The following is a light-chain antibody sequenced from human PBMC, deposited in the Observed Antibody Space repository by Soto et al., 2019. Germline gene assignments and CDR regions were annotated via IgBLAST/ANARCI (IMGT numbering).Light chain of an antibody. J-gene: IGLJ1*01. CDR3: SSYTSSSTLV. Sequence: QSVLTQPASVSGSPGQSITISCTGTSSDVGGYNYVSWYQQHPGKAPKLMIYDVSNRPSGGSNRFSGSTSGNTASLTISGLQAEDESDYYCSSYTSSSTLVFGTGTKLTVL. V-gene: IGLV2-14*01. CDR1: SSDVGGYNY. CDR2: DVS.